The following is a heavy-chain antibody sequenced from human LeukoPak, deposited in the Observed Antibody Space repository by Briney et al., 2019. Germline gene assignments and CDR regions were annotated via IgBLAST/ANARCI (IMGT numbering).Heavy chain of an antibody. V-gene: IGHV4-34*01. J-gene: IGHJ4*02. CDR2: INHSGSA. CDR1: GGSFSGYY. Sequence: SETLSLTCAVYGGSFSGYYWSWIRQPPGKGLEWSGEINHSGSANYNPSLKSRVTMSVDTSKTQFSLKLSSVTAADTAVYYCARDFSSGYYLLDYWGQGTLVTVSS. CDR3: ARDFSSGYYLLDY. D-gene: IGHD3-22*01.